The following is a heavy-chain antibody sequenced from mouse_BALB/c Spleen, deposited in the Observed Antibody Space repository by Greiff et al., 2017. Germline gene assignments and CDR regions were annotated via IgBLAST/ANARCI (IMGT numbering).Heavy chain of an antibody. CDR1: GFTFSSYG. CDR3: ARGGFGYDAAMDY. V-gene: IGHV5-6*01. J-gene: IGHJ4*01. D-gene: IGHD2-2*01. Sequence: EVKLVESGGDLVKPGGSLKLSCAASGFTFSSYGMSWVRQTPDKRLEWVATISSGGSYTYYPDSVKGRFTISRDNAKNTLYLEMSSLRSEDTAMYYCARGGFGYDAAMDYWGQGTSVTVSS. CDR2: ISSGGSYT.